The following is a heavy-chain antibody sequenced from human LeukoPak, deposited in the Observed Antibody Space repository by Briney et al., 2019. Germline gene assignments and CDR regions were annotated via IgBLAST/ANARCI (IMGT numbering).Heavy chain of an antibody. Sequence: GRSLRLSCAASGFTFDDYAMPWVRQAPGKGLEWVSGISWNSGSIGYADSVKGRFTISRDNAKNSLYLQMNSLRAEGTALYYCAKDMLAVGDAFDIWGQGTMVTVSS. CDR3: AKDMLAVGDAFDI. CDR1: GFTFDDYA. V-gene: IGHV3-9*01. CDR2: ISWNSGSI. J-gene: IGHJ3*02. D-gene: IGHD4-23*01.